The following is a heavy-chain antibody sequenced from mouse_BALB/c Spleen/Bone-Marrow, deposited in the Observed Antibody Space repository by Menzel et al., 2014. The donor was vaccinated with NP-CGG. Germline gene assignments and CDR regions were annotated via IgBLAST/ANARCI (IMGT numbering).Heavy chain of an antibody. CDR1: GFTFSDYY. Sequence: EVQGVESGGGLVQPGGSLKLSCATSGFTFSDYYMYWVRQTPEKRLEWVAYISNGGGSTYYPDTVKGRFTISRDNAKNTLYLQMSRLKSEDTAMYYCARGGIYYGMDYWGQGTSVTVSS. CDR2: ISNGGGST. CDR3: ARGGIYYGMDY. J-gene: IGHJ4*01. V-gene: IGHV5-12*02.